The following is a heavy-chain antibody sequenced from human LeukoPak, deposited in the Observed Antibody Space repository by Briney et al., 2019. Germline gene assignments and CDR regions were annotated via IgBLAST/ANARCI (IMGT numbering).Heavy chain of an antibody. CDR1: GFTFDDYA. Sequence: QPGRSLRLSCAASGFTFDDYAMHWVRQAPGKGLEWVSGISWNSGSIGYADSVKGRFTISRDNAKNSLYLQMNSLRAEDMAVYYCAKVRGYGSLDAFDLWGQGTMVTVSS. CDR2: ISWNSGSI. CDR3: AKVRGYGSLDAFDL. V-gene: IGHV3-9*03. D-gene: IGHD3-10*01. J-gene: IGHJ3*01.